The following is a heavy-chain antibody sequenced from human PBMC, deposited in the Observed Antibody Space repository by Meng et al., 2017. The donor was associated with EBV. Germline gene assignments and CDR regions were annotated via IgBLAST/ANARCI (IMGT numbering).Heavy chain of an antibody. Sequence: QVQLQESGPGLVKPSETLSLTCTVSGGSVNNESYYWGWIRQPPGKGLEYIGYIYYTGSTNYNSSLKSRVTISLDKSKNQFSLKLTSLTAADTAIYYCARGDYTNYPRWFDTWGQGTRVTVDS. CDR1: GGSVNNESYY. V-gene: IGHV4-61*01. CDR3: ARGDYTNYPRWFDT. CDR2: IYYTGST. J-gene: IGHJ5*02. D-gene: IGHD4-11*01.